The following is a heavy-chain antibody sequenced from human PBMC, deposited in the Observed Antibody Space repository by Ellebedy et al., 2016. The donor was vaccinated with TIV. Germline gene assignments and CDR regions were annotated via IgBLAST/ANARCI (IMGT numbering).Heavy chain of an antibody. J-gene: IGHJ4*02. Sequence: GESLKISCVASGFTFSSYSMDWVRHAPGKGLEWVSYITSSSTTIYYADFVKGRFTISRDNAKNSLYLQMNSLRAEETAVYYCARAGGGFLEWLSQDYFDYWGQGTLVTVSS. CDR3: ARAGGGFLEWLSQDYFDY. V-gene: IGHV3-48*01. CDR1: GFTFSSYS. D-gene: IGHD3-3*01. CDR2: ITSSSTTI.